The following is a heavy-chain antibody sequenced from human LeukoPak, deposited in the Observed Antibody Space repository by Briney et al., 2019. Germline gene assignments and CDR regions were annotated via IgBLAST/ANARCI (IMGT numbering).Heavy chain of an antibody. Sequence: PGGSLRLSCAASGFTSSTYWMSWVRQAPGKGLEWVANIKQDGSEKYYVDSVKGRFTISRDNAKNSLYLQMNSLRAEDTAVYYCAREDSPIRFLEWLTPLDYWGQGTLVTVSS. CDR3: AREDSPIRFLEWLTPLDY. D-gene: IGHD3-3*01. CDR2: IKQDGSEK. V-gene: IGHV3-7*03. J-gene: IGHJ4*02. CDR1: GFTSSTYW.